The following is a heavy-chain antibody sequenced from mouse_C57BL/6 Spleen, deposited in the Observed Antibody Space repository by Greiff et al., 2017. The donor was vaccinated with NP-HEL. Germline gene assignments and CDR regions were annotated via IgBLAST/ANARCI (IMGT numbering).Heavy chain of an antibody. D-gene: IGHD3-2*02. V-gene: IGHV14-4*01. Sequence: EVQLQQSGAELVRPGASVKLSCTASGFNIKGDYMHWVKQRPEQGLEWIGWIDPENGDTEYASKFQGKATITADTSSNTAYLQLSSLTSEDTAVYYCTTKLRPVGFAYWGQGTLVTVSA. CDR2: IDPENGDT. CDR1: GFNIKGDY. J-gene: IGHJ3*01. CDR3: TTKLRPVGFAY.